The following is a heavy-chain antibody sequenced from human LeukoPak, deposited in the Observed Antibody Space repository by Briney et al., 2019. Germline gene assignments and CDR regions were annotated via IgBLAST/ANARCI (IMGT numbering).Heavy chain of an antibody. Sequence: GGSLRPSCAASGFTFSCYLMSWGRQAPGEGLGGVVNIKQDGSEKYYVDSVKGRFTISRDNSKNTLYLQITSLRAEHTAVYYCARGGPYGDYNKAPAGYWGQGTLVTVSS. J-gene: IGHJ4*02. CDR1: GFTFSCYL. CDR3: ARGGPYGDYNKAPAGY. CDR2: IKQDGSEK. V-gene: IGHV3-7*01. D-gene: IGHD4-17*01.